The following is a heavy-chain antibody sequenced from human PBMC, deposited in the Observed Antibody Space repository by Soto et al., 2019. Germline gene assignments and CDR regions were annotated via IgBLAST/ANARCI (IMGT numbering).Heavy chain of an antibody. V-gene: IGHV3-33*01. CDR1: GFTFSSYG. D-gene: IGHD3-16*02. CDR3: ARSDYVWGSYRIYDAFDI. Sequence: PRGSLRLSCAASGFTFSSYGMHWVRQAPGKGLEWVAVIWYDGSNKYYADSVKGRFTISRDNSKNTLYLQMNSLRAEDTAVYYCARSDYVWGSYRIYDAFDIWGQGTMVTVSS. CDR2: IWYDGSNK. J-gene: IGHJ3*02.